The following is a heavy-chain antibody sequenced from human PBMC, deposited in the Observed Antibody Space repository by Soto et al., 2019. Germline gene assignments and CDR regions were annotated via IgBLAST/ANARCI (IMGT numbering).Heavy chain of an antibody. CDR2: IVPMFGTP. J-gene: IGHJ6*02. D-gene: IGHD6-6*01. Sequence: QVQLVQSGAEVKEPGSSVKVSCKASGGTFADFIMNWVRQTPGQGLEWMGGIVPMFGTPTYAEKFKGRVTISATGSTSRVYMELTSLRSEDTAVYYCARNGSYRSSLSQYSGMDVWGQGTTVTVS. CDR3: ARNGSYRSSLSQYSGMDV. CDR1: GGTFADFI. V-gene: IGHV1-69*01.